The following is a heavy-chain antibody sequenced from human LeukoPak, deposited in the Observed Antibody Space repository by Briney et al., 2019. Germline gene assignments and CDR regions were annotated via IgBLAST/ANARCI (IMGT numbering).Heavy chain of an antibody. CDR2: INPNSGGT. V-gene: IGHV1-2*02. Sequence: ASVKVSCKASGYTFTGYYMHWVRQAPGQGLEWMGWINPNSGGTNYAQKFQGRVTMTRDTSISTAYMELSRLRSDDTAVYYCAREHGVVPAAISYWGQGTLVTVSS. J-gene: IGHJ4*02. D-gene: IGHD2-2*02. CDR3: AREHGVVPAAISY. CDR1: GYTFTGYY.